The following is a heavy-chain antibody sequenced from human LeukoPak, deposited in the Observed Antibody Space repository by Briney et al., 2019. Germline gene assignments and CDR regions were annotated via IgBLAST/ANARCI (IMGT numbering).Heavy chain of an antibody. CDR1: GFTFSTYG. V-gene: IGHV3-30*02. D-gene: IGHD1-26*01. CDR2: IGYDGSHK. J-gene: IGHJ4*02. CDR3: AKDLRSGSYGYYFDY. Sequence: GGSLRLSCAASGFTFSTYGMHWVRQAPGKGLEWLAFIGYDGSHKYYADSVKGRFTIYRNNSKNTLYLQMNRLRAKDTAVYYCAKDLRSGSYGYYFDYGGQGTLVTVSS.